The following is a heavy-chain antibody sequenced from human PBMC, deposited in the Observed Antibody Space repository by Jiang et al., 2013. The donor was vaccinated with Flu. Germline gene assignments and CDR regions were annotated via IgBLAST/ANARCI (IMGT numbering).Heavy chain of an antibody. CDR2: ISAYNGNT. V-gene: IGHV1-18*01. CDR3: AQSLSNYYDSSGYYLRFDY. Sequence: GAEVKKPGASVKVSCKASGYTFTSYGISWVRQAPGQGLEWMGWISAYNGNTNYAQKLQGRVTMTTDTSTSTAYMELRSLRSDDTAVYYCAQSLSNYYDSSGYYLRFDYWGQGTLVTVSS. D-gene: IGHD3-22*01. J-gene: IGHJ4*02. CDR1: GYTFTSYG.